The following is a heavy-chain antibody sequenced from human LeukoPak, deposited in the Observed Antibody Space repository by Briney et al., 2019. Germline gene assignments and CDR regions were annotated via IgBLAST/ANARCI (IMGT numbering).Heavy chain of an antibody. CDR3: AKPSVLFAPATNWFDP. Sequence: GGSLRLSCAASGFTFSSSAMSWVRQAPGKGLEWVSTISGSGDSTFYADSVKGRFTISRDNSKNTLYLQMNSLRAEDTAVYYCAKPSVLFAPATNWFDPWGQGTLVTVSS. V-gene: IGHV3-23*01. CDR1: GFTFSSSA. CDR2: ISGSGDST. D-gene: IGHD2-15*01. J-gene: IGHJ5*02.